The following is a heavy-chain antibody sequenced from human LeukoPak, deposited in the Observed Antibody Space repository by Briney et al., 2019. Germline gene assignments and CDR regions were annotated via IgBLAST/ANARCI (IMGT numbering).Heavy chain of an antibody. CDR3: ARDRRRYYDSRDAFDI. J-gene: IGHJ3*02. CDR2: IYSGGIT. Sequence: GGSLRLSCAASGFTVSSNYMTWVRQAPGKGLEWVSVIYSGGITYYADSVKGRFTISRDNSKNTLYLQMNSLRAEDTAVYYCARDRRRYYDSRDAFDIWGQGTMVTVSS. CDR1: GFTVSSNY. V-gene: IGHV3-53*01. D-gene: IGHD3-22*01.